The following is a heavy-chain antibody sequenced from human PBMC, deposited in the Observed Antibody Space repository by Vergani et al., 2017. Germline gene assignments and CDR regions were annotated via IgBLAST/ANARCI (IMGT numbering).Heavy chain of an antibody. V-gene: IGHV4-59*01. D-gene: IGHD3-22*01. Sequence: QVQLQESGPGLVKPSETLSLTCTVSGGSISSYYWSWIRQPPGKGLEWIGYIYYSGSTNYNHSLKSLVTISVDTSKNQFSLKLSSVTAADTAVYYCAREGYYDSSGYLCFDPWGQGTLVTVSS. CDR1: GGSISSYY. CDR2: IYYSGST. CDR3: AREGYYDSSGYLCFDP. J-gene: IGHJ5*02.